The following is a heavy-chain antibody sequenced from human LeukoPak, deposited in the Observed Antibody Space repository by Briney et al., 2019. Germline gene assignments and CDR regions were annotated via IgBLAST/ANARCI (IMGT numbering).Heavy chain of an antibody. CDR1: AFSLNAYN. CDR3: VRDRGTYRPIDY. CDR2: ISYTGTYI. V-gene: IGHV3-21*04. Sequence: GGSLRLSCAASAFSLNAYNMNWVRQAPGKGLEWVSSISYTGTYIYYADSVKGRFTISRDNAQDSLYLQMNSLRAEDTAIYYCVRDRGTYRPIDYWGQGTLVTVSS. D-gene: IGHD1-26*01. J-gene: IGHJ4*02.